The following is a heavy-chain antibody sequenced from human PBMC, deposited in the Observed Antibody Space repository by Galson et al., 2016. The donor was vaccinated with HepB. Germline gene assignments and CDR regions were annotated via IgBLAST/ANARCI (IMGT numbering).Heavy chain of an antibody. D-gene: IGHD5-24*01. CDR3: ARLARPKERDGTGWYCDY. CDR2: IDPGDSNT. Sequence: QSGAEVKKPGESLKISCKGSGYNFTIFYWIGWVRQMPGKGLEWMGIIDPGDSNTRYSPSFLGQVTFSTDKSISTAYLQWSSLKASDTAMYYFARLARPKERDGTGWYCDYWGQGTLVTVSS. V-gene: IGHV5-51*01. J-gene: IGHJ4*02. CDR1: GYNFTIFYW.